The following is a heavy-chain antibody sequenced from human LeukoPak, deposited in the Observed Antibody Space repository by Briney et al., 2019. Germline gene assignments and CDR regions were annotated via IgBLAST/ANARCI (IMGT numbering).Heavy chain of an antibody. CDR1: GGSFSGYY. D-gene: IGHD3-3*01. V-gene: IGHV4-34*01. CDR2: INHNGKT. J-gene: IGHJ6*03. CDR3: ARHPGAITIFGVVSPKGYYYMDV. Sequence: SETLSLTCGVHGGSFSGYYCNWIRQSPGKGLEWIGHINHNGKTNYNPSLKSRVTISVDTSKNQFSLTLTSVTAADTAVYYCARHPGAITIFGVVSPKGYYYMDVWGKGTTVTVSS.